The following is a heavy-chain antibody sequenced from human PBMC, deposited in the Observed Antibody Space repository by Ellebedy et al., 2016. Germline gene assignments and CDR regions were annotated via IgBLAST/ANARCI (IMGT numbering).Heavy chain of an antibody. V-gene: IGHV3-33*01. D-gene: IGHD4-23*01. Sequence: GGSLRLXXAASGFTFSRYGMHWVRQAPGKGLEWVAVIWHDGTHQYYADSVKGRFTISRDNSKNTLFLQMNSLRAEDTAVYLCAREEASRAVATLDRWGQGALVTVSS. CDR1: GFTFSRYG. J-gene: IGHJ5*02. CDR2: IWHDGTHQ. CDR3: AREEASRAVATLDR.